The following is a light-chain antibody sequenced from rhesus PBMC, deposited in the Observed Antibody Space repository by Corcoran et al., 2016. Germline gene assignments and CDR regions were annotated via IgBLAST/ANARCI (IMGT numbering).Light chain of an antibody. V-gene: IGKV1-69*01. CDR1: QGISNW. CDR3: QQHDNSPFT. Sequence: DIQMTQSPSSLSASVGDRVTITCRASQGISNWLAWYQQKPGKAPKLLIYRASNLETGVPSRFSVSGCGTDFPLTISSLQPEDIATYYCQQHDNSPFTFGPGTKLDIK. CDR2: RAS. J-gene: IGKJ3*01.